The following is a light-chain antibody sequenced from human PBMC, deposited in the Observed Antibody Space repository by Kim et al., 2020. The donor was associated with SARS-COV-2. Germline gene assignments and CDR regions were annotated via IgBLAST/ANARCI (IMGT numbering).Light chain of an antibody. J-gene: IGLJ1*01. CDR1: NIGSEN. Sequence: SYELTQPPSVSVAPGKTATITCGGNNIGSENVHWYQQQPGQAPVLVIHYDDGRPSGIPDRFSGSKSGNTATLTISRVGAGDGADYYCQEWERSSEQVLFG. V-gene: IGLV3-21*01. CDR2: YDD. CDR3: QEWERSSEQVL.